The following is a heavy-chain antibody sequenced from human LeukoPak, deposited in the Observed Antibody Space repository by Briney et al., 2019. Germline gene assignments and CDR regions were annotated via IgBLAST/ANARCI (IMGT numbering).Heavy chain of an antibody. J-gene: IGHJ5*02. Sequence: TRQSLRPSCAASGSTFSTYSTNWDSQVARKGLEWVSSISTSSSYTFYADLVKGEFTISRDNAKNSLYLQMNILRAGDTAVCDCARERWWPENLFDRWGQGTLVTVSS. D-gene: IGHD2-15*01. V-gene: IGHV3-21*01. CDR2: ISTSSSYT. CDR3: ARERWWPENLFDR. CDR1: GSTFSTYS.